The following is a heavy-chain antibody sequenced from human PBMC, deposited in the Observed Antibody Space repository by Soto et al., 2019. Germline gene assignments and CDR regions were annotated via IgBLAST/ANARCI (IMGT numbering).Heavy chain of an antibody. CDR1: VYSVSSNSAA. D-gene: IGHD3-3*01. Sequence: PSQTLSLTCAISVYSVSSNSAAWNWIRQSPSRGLEWLGRTYYRSKWYNDYAVSVKSRITINPDTSKNQFSLQLNSVTPEDTAVYYCARVPLSNFTIPDGGMEVWGQGTTVTVSS. V-gene: IGHV6-1*01. CDR2: TYYRSKWYN. CDR3: ARVPLSNFTIPDGGMEV. J-gene: IGHJ6*02.